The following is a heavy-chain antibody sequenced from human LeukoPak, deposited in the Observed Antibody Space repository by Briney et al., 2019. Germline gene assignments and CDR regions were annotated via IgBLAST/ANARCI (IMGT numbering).Heavy chain of an antibody. CDR2: IKQDESEK. CDR1: GFTFSSYW. J-gene: IGHJ4*02. D-gene: IGHD6-13*01. Sequence: PGGSLRLSCAASGFTFSSYWMGWVRQAPGKGLEWVANIKQDESEKYYVDSVKGRFTISRDNAKNSLYLQMNSLRAEDTAVYYCARGIAVAGRLIDYWGQGTLVTVSS. CDR3: ARGIAVAGRLIDY. V-gene: IGHV3-7*04.